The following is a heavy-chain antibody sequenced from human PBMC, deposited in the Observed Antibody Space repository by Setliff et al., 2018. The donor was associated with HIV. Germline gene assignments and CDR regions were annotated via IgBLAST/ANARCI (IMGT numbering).Heavy chain of an antibody. CDR2: INPSGAGT. Sequence: ASVKVSCKPSGYIFSNYYLHWVRQGPGQGLEWMGLINPSGAGTSYAQKFEGRVTMTRDTSTDTVYMELISLKSDDTAVYYCVRRESDYGTKAGFRYWGQGTLVTVSS. D-gene: IGHD4-17*01. CDR3: VRRESDYGTKAGFRY. J-gene: IGHJ4*02. V-gene: IGHV1-46*01. CDR1: GYIFSNYY.